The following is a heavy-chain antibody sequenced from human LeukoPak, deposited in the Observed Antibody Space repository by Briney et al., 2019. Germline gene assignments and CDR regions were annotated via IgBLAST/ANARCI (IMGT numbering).Heavy chain of an antibody. J-gene: IGHJ4*02. V-gene: IGHV3-23*01. CDR3: AKDRYPGTAVAVGDY. Sequence: GGSLRLSCAASGFTFSSYAMSWVRQAPGKGLEWVSAISGSGGSTYYADSVKGRFTISRDNSKNTLYLQMNSLRAEDTAVYYCAKDRYPGTAVAVGDYWGQGTLVTVSS. CDR1: GFTFSSYA. D-gene: IGHD6-19*01. CDR2: ISGSGGST.